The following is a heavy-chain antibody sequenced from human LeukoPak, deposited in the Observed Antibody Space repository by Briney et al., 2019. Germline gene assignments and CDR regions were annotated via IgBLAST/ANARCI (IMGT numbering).Heavy chain of an antibody. J-gene: IGHJ5*02. CDR1: GYAFTGYY. D-gene: IGHD4-17*01. CDR2: IDPDSGGT. CDR3: ARVTPMYYGDHRGWFDP. V-gene: IGHV1-2*02. Sequence: GASVKVSCRASGYAFTGYYMHWVRQAPGQGLEWMGWIDPDSGGTNYAQKFQGRVTMTRGTSISTAYMELSRLRSDDTAVYYCARVTPMYYGDHRGWFDPWGQGTLVTVSS.